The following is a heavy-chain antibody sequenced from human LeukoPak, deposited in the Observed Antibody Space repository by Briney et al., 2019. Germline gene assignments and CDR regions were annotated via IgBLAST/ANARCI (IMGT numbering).Heavy chain of an antibody. V-gene: IGHV1-18*01. D-gene: IGHD4-17*01. CDR2: ISAYNGNT. J-gene: IGHJ6*02. CDR3: ARVPYGDYYYYYGMDV. CDR1: GYTFTSYG. Sequence: ASVKVSCTASGYTFTSYGISWVRQAPGQGLEWMGWISAYNGNTNYAQKLQGRVTMTTDTSTSTAYMELRSLRSDDTAVYYCARVPYGDYYYYYGMDVWGQGTTVTASS.